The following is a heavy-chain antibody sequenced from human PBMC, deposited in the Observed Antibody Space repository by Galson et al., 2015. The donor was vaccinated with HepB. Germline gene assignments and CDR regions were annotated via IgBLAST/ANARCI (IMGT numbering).Heavy chain of an antibody. V-gene: IGHV3-30-3*01. D-gene: IGHD6-19*01. CDR2: ISYDGSNK. CDR1: GFTFSSYA. CDR3: ARAKWLGGKDYFDY. Sequence: SLRLSCAASGFTFSSYAMHWVRQAPGKGLEWVAVISYDGSNKYYADSVKGRFTISRDNSKNTLYLQMNSLRAEDTAVYYCARAKWLGGKDYFDYWGQGTLVTVSS. J-gene: IGHJ4*02.